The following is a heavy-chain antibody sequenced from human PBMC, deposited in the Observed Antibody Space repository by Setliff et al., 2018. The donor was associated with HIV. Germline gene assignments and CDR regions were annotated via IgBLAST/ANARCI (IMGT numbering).Heavy chain of an antibody. CDR2: IIPILGIA. CDR1: GYTFTGYY. CDR3: ARGGTYSSGFNWFDP. J-gene: IGHJ5*02. V-gene: IGHV1-69*10. Sequence: SVKVSCKASGYTFTGYYMHWVRQAPGQGLEWMGGIIPILGIANYAQKFQGRVTITADKSTSTAYMELSSLRSEDTAVYYCARGGTYSSGFNWFDPWGQGTLVTVSS. D-gene: IGHD6-19*01.